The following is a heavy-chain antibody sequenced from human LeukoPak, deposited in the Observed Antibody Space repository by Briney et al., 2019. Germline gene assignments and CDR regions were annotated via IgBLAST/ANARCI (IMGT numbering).Heavy chain of an antibody. D-gene: IGHD6-13*01. CDR1: GYTFTGYY. CDR3: ARDNVAAAGTFDY. Sequence: ASVKVSCKASGYTFTGYYMHWVRQAPGQGLEWMGWINPNSGGTNYAQKLQGRVTMTTDTSTSTAYMELRSLRSDDTAVYYCARDNVAAAGTFDYWGQGTLVTVSS. V-gene: IGHV1-2*02. J-gene: IGHJ4*02. CDR2: INPNSGGT.